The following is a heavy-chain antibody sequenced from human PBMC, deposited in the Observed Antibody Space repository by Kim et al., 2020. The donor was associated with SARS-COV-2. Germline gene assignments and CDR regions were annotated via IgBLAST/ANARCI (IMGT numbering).Heavy chain of an antibody. CDR3: ARVGYCSSTSCHSLYYYYGMDV. V-gene: IGHV3-53*01. CDR2: IYSGGST. J-gene: IGHJ6*02. D-gene: IGHD2-2*01. Sequence: GGSLRLSCAASGFTVSSNYMSWVRQAPGKGLEWVSVIYSGGSTYYADSVKGRFTISRDNSKNTLYLQMNSLRAEDTAVYYCARVGYCSSTSCHSLYYYYGMDVWGQGTTVTVSS. CDR1: GFTVSSNY.